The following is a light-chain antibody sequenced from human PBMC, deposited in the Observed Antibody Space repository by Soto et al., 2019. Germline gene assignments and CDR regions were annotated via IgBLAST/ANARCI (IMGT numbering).Light chain of an antibody. J-gene: IGLJ1*01. CDR1: SSDVGSYNL. CDR2: EVS. V-gene: IGLV2-23*02. Sequence: QSVLTQPASVSGSPGQSITISCTGTSSDVGSYNLVSWYQQHPGKAPKLMIYEVSKRPSGFSNRFSGSKSGNTASLTISGLQAEDEADYYRCSYAGSIYVFGTGTKVTVL. CDR3: CSYAGSIYV.